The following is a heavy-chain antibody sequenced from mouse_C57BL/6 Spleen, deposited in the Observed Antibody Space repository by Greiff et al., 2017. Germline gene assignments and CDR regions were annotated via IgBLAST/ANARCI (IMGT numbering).Heavy chain of an antibody. J-gene: IGHJ2*01. D-gene: IGHD1-1*01. CDR3: ARTITTVVAGD. V-gene: IGHV1-66*01. Sequence: VQLQQSGPELVKPGASVKISCKASGYSFTGYYIHWVKQRPGQGLEWIGWIYPGSGNTTYNEKFKGKATLTADTSSSTAYMQLSSLTSEDSAVYYGARTITTVVAGDWGQGTTLTVSS. CDR1: GYSFTGYY. CDR2: IYPGSGNT.